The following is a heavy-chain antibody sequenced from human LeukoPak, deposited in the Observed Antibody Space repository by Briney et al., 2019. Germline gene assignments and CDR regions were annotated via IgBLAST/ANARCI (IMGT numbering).Heavy chain of an antibody. Sequence: PSETLSLTCNVSGDSISSSSYYWSWIRVPPGKGLEWIGSIYYAGSTYYNPSPKSRVTLSVDTSTNHFSLNIKSVTAADTAMYYCARESDDFDYWGQGTLVTVSS. CDR2: IYYAGST. J-gene: IGHJ4*02. CDR3: ARESDDFDY. V-gene: IGHV4-39*02. CDR1: GDSISSSSYY.